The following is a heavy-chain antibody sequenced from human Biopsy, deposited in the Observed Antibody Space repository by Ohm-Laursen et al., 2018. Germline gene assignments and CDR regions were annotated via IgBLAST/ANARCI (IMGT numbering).Heavy chain of an antibody. V-gene: IGHV4-59*12. CDR2: IYFTGRT. CDR1: GGPIYSYY. D-gene: IGHD5-24*01. Sequence: SQTLSLTCTVSGGPIYSYYWSWIRQPPGKALEWIGYIYFTGRTSYNPSLKSRVTMSVNTSKKQFSLRLSSVTAADTAVYYCASAGYNPDWNLDLWGRGTRVTVSS. CDR3: ASAGYNPDWNLDL. J-gene: IGHJ2*01.